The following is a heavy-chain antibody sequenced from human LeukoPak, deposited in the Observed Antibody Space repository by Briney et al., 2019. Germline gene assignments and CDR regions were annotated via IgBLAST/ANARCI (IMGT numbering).Heavy chain of an antibody. Sequence: RVSLRLSSAASGFTFSNYAMSCVRQAPGQGLEWVSAITCSVGNTYYTDFVKGRFKVSRDNSKNKVFLQMNRLRAEDKAVYYCAKWGDYDVLTGYYVSDYWGRGTLVTVSS. V-gene: IGHV3-23*01. CDR2: ITCSVGNT. CDR3: AKWGDYDVLTGYYVSDY. J-gene: IGHJ4*02. D-gene: IGHD3-9*01. CDR1: GFTFSNYA.